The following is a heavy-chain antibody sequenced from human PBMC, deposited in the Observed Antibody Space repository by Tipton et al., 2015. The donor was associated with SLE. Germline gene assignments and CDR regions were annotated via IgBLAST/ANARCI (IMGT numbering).Heavy chain of an antibody. Sequence: TLSLTCNVSGYSIRNGYYWGWIRQAPGKGLEWTGTIHHSGITYYNPSLKSRVTISVDTSKNQFSLKLSSVTAADTAVYYCARVQAYEGFDPWGQGTLVTVSS. CDR3: ARVQAYEGFDP. D-gene: IGHD3-16*01. CDR1: GYSIRNGYY. CDR2: IHHSGIT. V-gene: IGHV4-38-2*02. J-gene: IGHJ5*02.